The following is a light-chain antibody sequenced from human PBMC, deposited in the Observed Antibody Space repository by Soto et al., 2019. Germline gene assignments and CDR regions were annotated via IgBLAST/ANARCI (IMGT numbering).Light chain of an antibody. J-gene: IGLJ1*01. Sequence: QSALTQPASVSGSPGQSITISCTGTSSDIGGYNFVSWYQHHPGKAPRLMIFGVSDRPSGVSDRFSGSKSGNTASLTISGLQAEDEADYYCSSYISSSTPYVFGTGTKVPVL. CDR2: GVS. CDR1: SSDIGGYNF. V-gene: IGLV2-14*03. CDR3: SSYISSSTPYV.